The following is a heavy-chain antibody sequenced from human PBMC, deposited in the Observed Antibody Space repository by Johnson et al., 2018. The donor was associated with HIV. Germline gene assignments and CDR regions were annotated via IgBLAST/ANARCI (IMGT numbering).Heavy chain of an antibody. CDR3: ARKGDAFDF. CDR1: GFTFGTYW. CDR2: IKLDGSDK. V-gene: IGHV3-7*05. Sequence: EVQLVESGGTLVQPGGSLRLSCVASGFTFGTYWMTWVRQAPGKGLEWVATIKLDGSDKYYLCSVKGRFTISRDNARNSLHLQMNSLRAEDTAVYYCARKGDAFDFWGQGTKVTVSS. J-gene: IGHJ3*01.